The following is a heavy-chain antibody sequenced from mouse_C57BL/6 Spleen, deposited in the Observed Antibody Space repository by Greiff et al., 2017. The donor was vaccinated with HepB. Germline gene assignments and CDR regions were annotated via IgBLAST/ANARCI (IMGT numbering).Heavy chain of an antibody. Sequence: VQLQQSGAELARPGASVKLSCKASGYTFTSYGISWVKQRTGQGLEWIGEIYPRSGNTYYNEKFKGKATLTADKSSSTAYMELRSLTSEDSAVYVCAQGAYCSNYGESYYAMDYWGQGTSVTVSS. D-gene: IGHD2-5*01. CDR1: GYTFTSYG. CDR3: AQGAYCSNYGESYYAMDY. J-gene: IGHJ4*01. V-gene: IGHV1-81*01. CDR2: IYPRSGNT.